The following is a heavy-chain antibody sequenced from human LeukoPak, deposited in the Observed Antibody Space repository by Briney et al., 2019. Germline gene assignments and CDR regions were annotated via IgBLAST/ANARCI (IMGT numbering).Heavy chain of an antibody. CDR2: ISSSSSYI. V-gene: IGHV3-21*01. Sequence: GGSLRLSCMVSGISLSNYAMTWVRQAPGKGLEWVSSISSSSSYIYYADSVKGRFTISRDNAKNSLYLQMNSLRAEDTAVYYCARGLGEDCSGGSCHPPLNWGQGTLVTVSS. D-gene: IGHD2-15*01. CDR3: ARGLGEDCSGGSCHPPLN. J-gene: IGHJ4*02. CDR1: GISLSNYA.